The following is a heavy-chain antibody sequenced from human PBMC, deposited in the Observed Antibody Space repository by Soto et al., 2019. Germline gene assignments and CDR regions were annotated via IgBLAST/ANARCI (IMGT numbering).Heavy chain of an antibody. D-gene: IGHD1-26*01. J-gene: IGHJ4*02. Sequence: SVKVSCKASGGTFSSYAISWVRQAPGQGLEWMGGIIPIFGTANYAQKFQGRVTITADESTSTAYMELSSLRSEDTAVYYCETFPTRYSGPAFDYWGQGTLVTVSS. CDR2: IIPIFGTA. CDR1: GGTFSSYA. V-gene: IGHV1-69*13. CDR3: ETFPTRYSGPAFDY.